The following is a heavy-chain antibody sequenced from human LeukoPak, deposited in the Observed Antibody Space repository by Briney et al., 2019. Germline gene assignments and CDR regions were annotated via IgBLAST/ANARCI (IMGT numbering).Heavy chain of an antibody. Sequence: GASVKVSCKASGYTFTSYGISWVRQAPGQGLEWMGWISAYNGNTNYAQKLQGRVTMTTDTSTSTAYMELRGLRSDDTAVYYCARVAYDFWSGYSDFQHWGQGTLVTVSS. CDR3: ARVAYDFWSGYSDFQH. D-gene: IGHD3-3*01. CDR2: ISAYNGNT. V-gene: IGHV1-18*01. J-gene: IGHJ1*01. CDR1: GYTFTSYG.